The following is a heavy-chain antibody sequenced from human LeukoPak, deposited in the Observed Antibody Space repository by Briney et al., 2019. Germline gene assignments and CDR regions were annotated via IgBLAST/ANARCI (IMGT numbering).Heavy chain of an antibody. D-gene: IGHD5-12*01. J-gene: IGHJ4*02. CDR2: INPNSGST. CDR1: GYTFIYYH. CDR3: ARVEYSGYDEESA. V-gene: IGHV1-2*02. Sequence: SVKVSCMASGYTFIYYHMHGLRQPPGQELEWMGWINPNSGSTNYAQKFQGRVTMTRDTSISTAYMELSRLRSDDTAVYYCARVEYSGYDEESAWGQGTLVTVSS.